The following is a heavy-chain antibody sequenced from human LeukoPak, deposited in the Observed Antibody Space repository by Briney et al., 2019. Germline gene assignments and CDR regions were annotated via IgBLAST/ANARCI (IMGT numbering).Heavy chain of an antibody. D-gene: IGHD3-22*01. Sequence: PGGSLRLSCAASGFTFDDYGMSWVRQAPGKGLEWVSGINWNGGSTGYADSVKGRFTISRDNAKNSLYLQMYSLRAEDTALYYCARTNYYDSSGVFDYWGQGTLVTVSS. CDR2: INWNGGST. CDR3: ARTNYYDSSGVFDY. J-gene: IGHJ4*02. CDR1: GFTFDDYG. V-gene: IGHV3-20*04.